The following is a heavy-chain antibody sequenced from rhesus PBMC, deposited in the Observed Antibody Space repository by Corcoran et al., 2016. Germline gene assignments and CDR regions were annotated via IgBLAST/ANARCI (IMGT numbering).Heavy chain of an antibody. J-gene: IGHJ4*01. Sequence: QVQLQESGPGVVKPSETLSLTCAVSGYSISSGYDWSWIRQPPGKGLEWIGYIYGSGGSTNYNPSLKNRVTISKDTSKNQFSLKLSSVTAADTAVYYCAREALGIAAALDYWGQGVLVTVSS. CDR2: IYGSGGST. V-gene: IGHV4-76*01. CDR3: AREALGIAAALDY. CDR1: GYSISSGYD. D-gene: IGHD6-31*01.